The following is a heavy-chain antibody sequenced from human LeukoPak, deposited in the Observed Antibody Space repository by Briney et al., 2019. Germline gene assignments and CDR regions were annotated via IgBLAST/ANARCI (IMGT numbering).Heavy chain of an antibody. Sequence: GGSLRLSCAASGFTFSNCAMSWVRQAPGKGLEWVAVISYAGSDKYYADSVKGRFTISRDNSKNTLFLEVNSLRAEDTAVYYCAKDGYSYGYYYGMDVWGQGTTVTVSS. V-gene: IGHV3-30*18. CDR3: AKDGYSYGYYYGMDV. CDR1: GFTFSNCA. CDR2: ISYAGSDK. D-gene: IGHD5-18*01. J-gene: IGHJ6*02.